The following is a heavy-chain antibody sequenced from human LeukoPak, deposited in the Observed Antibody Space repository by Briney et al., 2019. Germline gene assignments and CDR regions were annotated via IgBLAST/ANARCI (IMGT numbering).Heavy chain of an antibody. CDR3: ARVIPWDGYNPYYFDY. CDR1: GYTFTSYD. Sequence: ASVKVSCKASGYTFTSYDINWVRQATGQGLEWMGWMNPNSGNRGYEQKFQGRVTITTNTSISTAYMELSSLRSEDTAVYYCARVIPWDGYNPYYFDYWGQGTLVTVSS. V-gene: IGHV1-8*03. D-gene: IGHD5-24*01. CDR2: MNPNSGNR. J-gene: IGHJ4*02.